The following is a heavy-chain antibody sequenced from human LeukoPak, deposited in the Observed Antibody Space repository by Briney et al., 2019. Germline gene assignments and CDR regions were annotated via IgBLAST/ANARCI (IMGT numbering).Heavy chain of an antibody. V-gene: IGHV3-23*01. CDR1: GFTFSSYA. Sequence: GGSLRLSXAASGFTFSSYAMSWVRQTPGKGLEWVSAISGSGGSTYYADSVKGRFTISRDNSKNTLYLQMNSLRAEDTAVYYCASRSIFGVHFDYWGQGTLVTVSS. J-gene: IGHJ4*02. D-gene: IGHD3-3*01. CDR2: ISGSGGST. CDR3: ASRSIFGVHFDY.